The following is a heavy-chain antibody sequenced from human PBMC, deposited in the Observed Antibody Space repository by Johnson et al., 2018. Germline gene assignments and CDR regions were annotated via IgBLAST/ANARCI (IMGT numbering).Heavy chain of an antibody. CDR2: ISYDGNNK. CDR3: AGDASSVRPYYYMDV. J-gene: IGHJ6*03. Sequence: QVQLVQSGGGAVQPGRSLRLPCVASGFTFSSYALHWVRQAPGKGLEWVAVISYDGNNKYYADSVKGRFTISRDNSKDTLYVQMNRLRAEDTAVYYCAGDASSVRPYYYMDVWGKGTTVTVSS. CDR1: GFTFSSYA. D-gene: IGHD3-22*01. V-gene: IGHV3-30-3*01.